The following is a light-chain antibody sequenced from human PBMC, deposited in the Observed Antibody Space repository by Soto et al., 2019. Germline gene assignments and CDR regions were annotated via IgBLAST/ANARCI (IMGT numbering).Light chain of an antibody. CDR2: GAS. J-gene: IGKJ1*01. CDR3: QHYGNSPT. V-gene: IGKV3D-20*01. CDR1: QSVTSSY. Sequence: EIVLTQSPATLSLSPGERATLSCGASQSVTSSYLAWYQQKPGLAPRLLIYGASRRATGIPDRFSGSGSGTDFTLSISRLEPEDFAVYWCQHYGNSPTFGQGTKVQIK.